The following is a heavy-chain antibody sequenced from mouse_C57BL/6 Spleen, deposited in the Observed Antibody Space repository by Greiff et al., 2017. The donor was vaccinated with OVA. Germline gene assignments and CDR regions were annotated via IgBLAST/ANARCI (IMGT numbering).Heavy chain of an antibody. CDR3: TTRRASYYGSSHWYFDV. Sequence: EVQLQESGAELVRPGASVKLSCTASGFNIKDDYMHWVKQRPEQGLEWIGWIDPENGDTEYASKFQGKATITADTSSNTAYLQLSSLTSEDTAVYYCTTRRASYYGSSHWYFDVWGTGTTVTVSS. CDR1: GFNIKDDY. D-gene: IGHD1-1*01. V-gene: IGHV14-4*01. J-gene: IGHJ1*03. CDR2: IDPENGDT.